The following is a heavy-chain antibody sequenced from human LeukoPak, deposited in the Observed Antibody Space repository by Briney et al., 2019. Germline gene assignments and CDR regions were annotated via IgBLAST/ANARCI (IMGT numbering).Heavy chain of an antibody. D-gene: IGHD5-18*01. V-gene: IGHV3-30*18. CDR2: ISYDGSNK. CDR3: AKDRGYSYGSLGMDV. CDR1: GFTFSSYG. J-gene: IGHJ6*02. Sequence: PGGSLRLSCAASGFTFSSYGMHWVRQAPGKGLEGVAVISYDGSNKYYADSVKGRFTISRDNSKNTLYLQMNSLRAEDTAVYYCAKDRGYSYGSLGMDVWGQGTTVTVSS.